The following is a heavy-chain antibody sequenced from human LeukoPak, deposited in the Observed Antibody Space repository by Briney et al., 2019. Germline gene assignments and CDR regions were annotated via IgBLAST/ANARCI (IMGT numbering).Heavy chain of an antibody. CDR1: GFTVSSNY. CDR3: ARDHRRGNAEIDY. J-gene: IGHJ4*02. D-gene: IGHD4-23*01. CDR2: IWYDGSNK. V-gene: IGHV3-33*08. Sequence: PGGSLRLSCAASGFTVSSNYMSWVRQAPGKGLEWVAVIWYDGSNKYYADSVKGRFTISRDNSKNTLYLQMNSLRAEDTAVYYCARDHRRGNAEIDYWGQGTLVTVSS.